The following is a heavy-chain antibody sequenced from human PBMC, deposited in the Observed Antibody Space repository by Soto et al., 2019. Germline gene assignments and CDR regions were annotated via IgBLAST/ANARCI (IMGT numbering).Heavy chain of an antibody. Sequence: PSETLSLTCTVSGGSISSSSYYWGWIRQPPGKGLEWIGSIYYSGSTYYNPSLKSRVTISVDTSKNQFSLKLSSVTAADTAVYYCAXHRGPMVRGVITNWFDPWGQGTRVTVSS. CDR3: AXHRGPMVRGVITNWFDP. D-gene: IGHD3-10*01. J-gene: IGHJ5*02. CDR2: IYYSGST. CDR1: GGSISSSSYY. V-gene: IGHV4-39*01.